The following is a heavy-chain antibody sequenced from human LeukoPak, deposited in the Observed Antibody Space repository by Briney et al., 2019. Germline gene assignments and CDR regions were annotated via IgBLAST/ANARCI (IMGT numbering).Heavy chain of an antibody. CDR3: ARARPTPGAFDI. CDR2: ISSSSSYI. CDR1: GFTFSSYS. J-gene: IGHJ3*02. D-gene: IGHD2-15*01. V-gene: IGHV3-21*01. Sequence: GGSLRLSCAASGFTFSSYSMNWVRQAPGKGLEWVSSISSSSSYIYYADSVKGRFTISRDNAKNSLYLQMNSLRAEDTAVYYCARARPTPGAFDIWGRGTMVTVSS.